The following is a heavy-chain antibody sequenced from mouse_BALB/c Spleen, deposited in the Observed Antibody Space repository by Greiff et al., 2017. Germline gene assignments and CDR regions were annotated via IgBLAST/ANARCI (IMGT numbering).Heavy chain of an antibody. D-gene: IGHD2-1*01. V-gene: IGHV3-6*02. J-gene: IGHJ4*01. CDR2: ISYDGSN. Sequence: ESGPGLVKPSQSLSLTCSVTGYSITSGYYWNWIRQFPGNKLEWMGYISYDGSNNYNPSLKNRISITRDTSKNQFFLKLNSVTTEDTATYYCAREYGNYGMDYWGQGTSVTVSS. CDR3: AREYGNYGMDY. CDR1: GYSITSGYY.